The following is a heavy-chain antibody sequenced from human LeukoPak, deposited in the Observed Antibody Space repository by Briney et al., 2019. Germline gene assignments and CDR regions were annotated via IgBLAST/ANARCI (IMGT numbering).Heavy chain of an antibody. J-gene: IGHJ4*02. D-gene: IGHD4-23*01. Sequence: KPSETLSLTCTVSGGSVSSSCYYWGWIRQPPGEGLEWIGTIYYSGNTYYNPSLQSRVFISMDTSKNQFSLNLGSVTAPDTAVYYCARTVGTHRFDSWGQGTRVTVSS. V-gene: IGHV4-39*01. CDR3: ARTVGTHRFDS. CDR2: IYYSGNT. CDR1: GGSVSSSCYY.